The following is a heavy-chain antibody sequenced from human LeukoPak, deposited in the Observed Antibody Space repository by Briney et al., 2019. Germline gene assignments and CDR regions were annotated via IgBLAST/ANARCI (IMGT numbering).Heavy chain of an antibody. D-gene: IGHD4-23*01. CDR2: IYYSGST. CDR3: ARPYLRGTVVNNWFDP. V-gene: IGHV4-59*08. J-gene: IGHJ5*02. Sequence: PSETLSLTCTVSGGSISSYYWSWIRQPPGKGLEWIGYIYYSGSTNYNPSLKSRVTISVDTSKNQFSLRLSSVTAADTAVYYCARPYLRGTVVNNWFDPWGQGTLVTVSS. CDR1: GGSISSYY.